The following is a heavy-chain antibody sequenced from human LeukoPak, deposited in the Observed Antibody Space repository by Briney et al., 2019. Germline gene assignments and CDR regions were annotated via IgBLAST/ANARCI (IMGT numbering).Heavy chain of an antibody. CDR1: GFTFSNAW. Sequence: KAGGSLRLSCAASGFTFSNAWMSWVRQAPGKGLEWVGRIKSKTDGGTTDYADPVKGRFTISRDNSKNMLYLQMPSLRADDTAVYYCAKGLSIDYHWFDPWGQGTLVTVSS. CDR2: IKSKTDGGTT. J-gene: IGHJ5*02. D-gene: IGHD4-11*01. V-gene: IGHV3-15*01. CDR3: AKGLSIDYHWFDP.